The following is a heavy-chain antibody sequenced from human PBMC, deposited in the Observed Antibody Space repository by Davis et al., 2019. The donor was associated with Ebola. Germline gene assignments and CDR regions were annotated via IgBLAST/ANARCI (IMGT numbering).Heavy chain of an antibody. D-gene: IGHD2-15*01. J-gene: IGHJ6*02. CDR1: GGTFSSYA. CDR3: ARDSPVVAATNYYYGMDV. Sequence: SVKVSCKASGGTFSSYAISWVRQAPGQGLEWMGGIIPILGIANYAQKFQGRVTITADESTSTAYMELSSLRSEDTAVYYCARDSPVVAATNYYYGMDVWGQGTTVTVSS. V-gene: IGHV1-69*10. CDR2: IIPILGIA.